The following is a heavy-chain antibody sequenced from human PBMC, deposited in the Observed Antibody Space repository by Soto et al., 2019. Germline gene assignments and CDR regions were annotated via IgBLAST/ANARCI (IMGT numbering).Heavy chain of an antibody. V-gene: IGHV3-48*02. Sequence: EVQLVESGGGLVQPGGSLRLSCAASGFTFSSYSMNWVRQAPGKGLEWVSYISSSSSTIYYADSVKGRFTISRDTAKNSLYLQMNSLRDEDTAVYYCARGRRLVRQTIDYWGQGTLVTVSS. CDR1: GFTFSSYS. D-gene: IGHD6-19*01. CDR3: ARGRRLVRQTIDY. CDR2: ISSSSSTI. J-gene: IGHJ4*02.